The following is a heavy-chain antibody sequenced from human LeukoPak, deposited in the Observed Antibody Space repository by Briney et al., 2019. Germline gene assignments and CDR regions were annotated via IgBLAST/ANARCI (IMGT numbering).Heavy chain of an antibody. J-gene: IGHJ4*02. D-gene: IGHD3-9*01. CDR3: ARPSYYDTNY. V-gene: IGHV5-51*01. CDR1: GYSVSTYW. CDR2: IYPGDSDT. Sequence: GESLKISCKDSGYSVSTYWIGWVRQMPGKGLEWMGIIYPGDSDTRYSPSFQGQVTISADKSISTAYLQWSSLKASDTAMYYCARPSYYDTNYWGQGTLVTVSS.